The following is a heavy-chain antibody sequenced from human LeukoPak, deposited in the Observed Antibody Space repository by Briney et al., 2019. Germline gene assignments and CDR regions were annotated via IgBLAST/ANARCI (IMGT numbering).Heavy chain of an antibody. CDR2: IYSGGGT. V-gene: IGHV3-53*01. CDR3: ARGLRYSTGWYVFDY. CDR1: GFTVSSNY. J-gene: IGHJ4*02. D-gene: IGHD6-19*01. Sequence: GGSLRLSCAASGFTVSSNYMSWVRQAPGKGLEWVSVIYSGGGTYYADSVKGRFTISRDNSKNTLYLQMNSLRAEDTAVYYCARGLRYSTGWYVFDYWGQGTLVTVSS.